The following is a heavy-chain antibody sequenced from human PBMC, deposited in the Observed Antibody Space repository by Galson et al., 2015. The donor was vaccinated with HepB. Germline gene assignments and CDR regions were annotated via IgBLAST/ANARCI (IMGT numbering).Heavy chain of an antibody. J-gene: IGHJ4*02. D-gene: IGHD6-25*01. CDR3: ARGIGATVDY. CDR2: IYDTEST. V-gene: IGHV4-59*08. CDR1: GGSISYYY. Sequence: ETLSLTCTVSGGSISYYYRSWIRQPPGKGLEWIGYIYDTESTNYSPSLKSRVTISVDTSKNQFSLNLRSVTAADTAVYYCARGIGATVDYWGQGARVTVSS.